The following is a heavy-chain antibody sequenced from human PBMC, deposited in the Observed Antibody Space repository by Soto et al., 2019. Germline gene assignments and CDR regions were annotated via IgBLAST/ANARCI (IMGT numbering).Heavy chain of an antibody. J-gene: IGHJ5*01. V-gene: IGHV4-30-4*01. CDR1: GDSISTVAYF. Sequence: TLSLTCSVSGDSISTVAYFWAWIRQPPGQALEYIGYIYRSATTHFHPPFQSRVAISLDTSTSPFSLNVTPVPAADPAVYFCPRGRYGLIGIGFPNSCDSCGQGALVTFSS. D-gene: IGHD3-10*01. CDR3: PRGRYGLIGIGFPNSCDS. CDR2: IYRSATT.